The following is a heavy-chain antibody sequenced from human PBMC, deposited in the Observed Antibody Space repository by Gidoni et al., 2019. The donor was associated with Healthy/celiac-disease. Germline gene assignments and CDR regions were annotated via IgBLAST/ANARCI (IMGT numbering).Heavy chain of an antibody. Sequence: EVQLVGSGGGLVKPGGSLRLSCAASGFTFSSDSMNWVSQAPGKGLEWVSSISSRSSYIYYADSVKGRFTISRDNAKNSLYLQMNSLRAEDTAVYYCARSGGGYSYGPHFDYWGQGTLVTVSS. J-gene: IGHJ4*02. CDR2: ISSRSSYI. CDR1: GFTFSSDS. CDR3: ARSGGGYSYGPHFDY. D-gene: IGHD5-18*01. V-gene: IGHV3-21*01.